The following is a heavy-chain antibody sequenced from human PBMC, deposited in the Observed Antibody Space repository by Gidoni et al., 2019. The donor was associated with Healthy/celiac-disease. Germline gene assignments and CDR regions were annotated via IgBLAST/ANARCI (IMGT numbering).Heavy chain of an antibody. CDR2: INHSGST. J-gene: IGHJ4*02. CDR1: GGSFSGYY. Sequence: QVQLQQWGAGLLKPSETMSITCAVYGGSFSGYYWSWIRQPPGKGLEWIGEINHSGSTNYHPSLKSRVTISVDTSKNQFSLKLSSVTAADTAVYYCARAPNLLRFFGYWGQGTLVTVSS. V-gene: IGHV4-34*01. CDR3: ARAPNLLRFFGY. D-gene: IGHD3-3*01.